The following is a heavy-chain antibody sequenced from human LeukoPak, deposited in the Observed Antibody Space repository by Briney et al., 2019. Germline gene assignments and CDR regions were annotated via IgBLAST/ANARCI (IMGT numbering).Heavy chain of an antibody. CDR2: DGSST. CDR1: GFTFSGHW. Sequence: PGGSLRLSCAVSGFTFSGHWTFWVRQAPGKGLEWVSSDGSSTGYTDSVKGRFTVSRDNAKNTLYLQMNSLRAEDTAVYYCARATMVRGNNWFDPWGQGTLVTVSS. V-gene: IGHV3-74*01. J-gene: IGHJ5*02. CDR3: ARATMVRGNNWFDP. D-gene: IGHD3-10*01.